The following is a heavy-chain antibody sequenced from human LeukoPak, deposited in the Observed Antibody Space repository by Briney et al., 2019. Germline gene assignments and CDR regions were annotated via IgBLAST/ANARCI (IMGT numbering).Heavy chain of an antibody. Sequence: SENLSLTCTVSAGSISSDYWSWIRQPPGKGPEWIGHTYYTGRTNYNPSLNSRVTISVDTSKNQFSLKMTSVTAADTAVYYCARVKALRVRGVLMSDYFDYWGQGSLVTVSS. J-gene: IGHJ4*02. CDR3: ARVKALRVRGVLMSDYFDY. D-gene: IGHD3-10*01. CDR2: TYYTGRT. V-gene: IGHV4-59*01. CDR1: AGSISSDY.